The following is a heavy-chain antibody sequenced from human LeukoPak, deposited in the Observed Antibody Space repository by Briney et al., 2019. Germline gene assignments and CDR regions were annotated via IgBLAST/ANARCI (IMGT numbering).Heavy chain of an antibody. J-gene: IGHJ4*02. CDR1: GVSFNDYY. D-gene: IGHD2-21*02. CDR3: TRMTAGHDY. CDR2: INHSGYT. Sequence: SETLSLTCAVSGVSFNDYYWSWVRQTPGKGLEWIGEINHSGYTNDSPSLKSRVTLSIDTSRKQFSLNLRSATVADTGIYYCTRMTAGHDYWGQGTLVTVSS. V-gene: IGHV4-34*01.